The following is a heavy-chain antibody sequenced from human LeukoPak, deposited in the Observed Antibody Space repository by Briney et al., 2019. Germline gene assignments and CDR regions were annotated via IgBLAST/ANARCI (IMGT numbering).Heavy chain of an antibody. CDR3: ARDWFGGVAIAAAGRWFDY. V-gene: IGHV1-69*04. CDR2: IIPILGIA. CDR1: GGTFSSYA. D-gene: IGHD6-13*01. Sequence: AASVKVSCKASGGTFSSYAISWVRQAPGQGLEWMGRIIPILGIANYAQKFQGRVTITADKSTSTAYMELSSLRSEDTAVYYCARDWFGGVAIAAAGRWFDYWGQGTLVTVSS. J-gene: IGHJ4*02.